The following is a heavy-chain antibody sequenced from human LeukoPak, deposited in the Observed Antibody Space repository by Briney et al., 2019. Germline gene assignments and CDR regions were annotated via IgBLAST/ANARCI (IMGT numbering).Heavy chain of an antibody. V-gene: IGHV4-34*01. Sequence: SETLSLTCAVYGGSFSGYYWSWIRQPPGKGLEWIGEINHSGSTNYNPSLKSRVTISVDTSKNQFSLKLSSVTAADTAVYYCATGDTAMASDAFDIWGQGTMVTVSS. D-gene: IGHD5-18*01. CDR2: INHSGST. CDR1: GGSFSGYY. J-gene: IGHJ3*02. CDR3: ATGDTAMASDAFDI.